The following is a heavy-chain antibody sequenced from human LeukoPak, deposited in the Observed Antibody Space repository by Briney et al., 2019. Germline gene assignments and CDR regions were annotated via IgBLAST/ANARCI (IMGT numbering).Heavy chain of an antibody. Sequence: GGSLTLSCPASGFTVSSNYMNWVRQAQGKGLEWVSAISGSGGSTYYADSVKGRLSIARDNSKNTLYLQMNSLRAEDTAVYYCAKRDSNYVNYIDVWGKGTTGTVSS. V-gene: IGHV3-23*01. CDR2: ISGSGGST. CDR1: GFTVSSNY. CDR3: AKRDSNYVNYIDV. D-gene: IGHD4-11*01. J-gene: IGHJ6*03.